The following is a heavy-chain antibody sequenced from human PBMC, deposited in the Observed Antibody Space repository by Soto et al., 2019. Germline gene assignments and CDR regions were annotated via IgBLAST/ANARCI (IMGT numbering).Heavy chain of an antibody. J-gene: IGHJ4*02. CDR2: IYHSGST. V-gene: IGHV4-59*04. CDR1: GDSISSYY. CDR3: ARHRNWLQSPTYLDL. D-gene: IGHD5-12*01. Sequence: SETLSLTCTVSGDSISSYYWSWIRQPPGKALEWIGIIYHSGSTYYNPSLKSRVIISVDTSKIQFSLKLSSVTAADTAVYYCARHRNWLQSPTYLDLWGPGTLVT.